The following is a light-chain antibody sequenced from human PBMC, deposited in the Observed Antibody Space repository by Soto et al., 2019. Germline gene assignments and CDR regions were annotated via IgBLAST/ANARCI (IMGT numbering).Light chain of an antibody. V-gene: IGKV1-5*03. CDR3: QQYDSFSRT. Sequence: DIQMTQSPSTLSASVGDRVTITCRASQSISSWLAWYQQKPGKAPKLLIYKASNLESGVPLRFSGSGSGTEFPLTITRLQPDDFATYYCQQYDSFSRTFGQGTKVEIK. CDR2: KAS. CDR1: QSISSW. J-gene: IGKJ1*01.